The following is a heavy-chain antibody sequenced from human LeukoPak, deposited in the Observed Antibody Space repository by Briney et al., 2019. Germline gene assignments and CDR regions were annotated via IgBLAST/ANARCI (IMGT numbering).Heavy chain of an antibody. CDR1: GFTFSSFS. CDR3: ARSSTVTTYGQYYYYMDV. Sequence: GSLRLSCAASGFTFSSFSMSWIRQPPGKGLEWTGEINHSGSTKYYPSLKSRVTIAVDTSKNQFSLKLSSVTAADTAVYYCARSSTVTTYGQYYYYMDVWGKGTTVTVSS. D-gene: IGHD4-11*01. V-gene: IGHV4-34*01. CDR2: INHSGST. J-gene: IGHJ6*03.